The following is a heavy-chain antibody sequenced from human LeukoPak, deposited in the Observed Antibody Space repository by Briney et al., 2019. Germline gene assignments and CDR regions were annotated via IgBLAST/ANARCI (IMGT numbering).Heavy chain of an antibody. CDR1: GYTFTGYY. CDR3: ARGDPPRYSSSWYSSGFDP. D-gene: IGHD6-13*01. J-gene: IGHJ5*02. CDR2: INPNSGGT. Sequence: GASVKVSCKASGYTFTGYYMHWVRQAPGQGLEWMGRINPNSGGTNYAQKFQGRVTMTRDTSISTAYMELSRLRFDDTAVYYCARGDPPRYSSSWYSSGFDPWGQGTLVTVSS. V-gene: IGHV1-2*06.